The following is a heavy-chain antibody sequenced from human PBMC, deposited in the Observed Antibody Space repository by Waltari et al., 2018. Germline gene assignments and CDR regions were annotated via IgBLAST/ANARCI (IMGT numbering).Heavy chain of an antibody. D-gene: IGHD2-15*01. J-gene: IGHJ3*02. CDR1: GYTFTDSY. V-gene: IGHV1-69-2*01. CDR2: VDPEDGET. CDR3: ATDLILLKHRALGI. Sequence: EVQLVQSGAEVKKPGATVKISCKASGYTFTDSYMHWVQQAPGKGREWMGRVDPEDGETIYAEKFQGRVTITADTSTDTAYMELSSLRSEDTAVYYCATDLILLKHRALGIWGQGTMVTVSS.